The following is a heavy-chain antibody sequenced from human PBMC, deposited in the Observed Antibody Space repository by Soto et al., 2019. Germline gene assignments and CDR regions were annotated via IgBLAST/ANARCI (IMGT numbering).Heavy chain of an antibody. CDR3: ASRSPALDY. CDR2: IWHDGSKK. Sequence: QVPLVESGGGVVQPGRSLRLSCAASGFTFSIHGMHWVRQAPGKGLEWVAVIWHDGSKKYYADSVKGRFTISRDNSKNTRYLQMNTLRVEDTAMYYCASRSPALDYWGQGTLVTVSS. D-gene: IGHD2-2*01. CDR1: GFTFSIHG. J-gene: IGHJ4*02. V-gene: IGHV3-33*01.